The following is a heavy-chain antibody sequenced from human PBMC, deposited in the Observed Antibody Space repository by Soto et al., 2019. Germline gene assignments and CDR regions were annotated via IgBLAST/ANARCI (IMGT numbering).Heavy chain of an antibody. CDR2: IYHSGST. CDR1: GGSISSSNW. CDR3: ARGSYYGSGTGGHGMDV. J-gene: IGHJ6*02. V-gene: IGHV4-4*02. D-gene: IGHD3-10*01. Sequence: QVQLQESGPGLVKPSGTLSLTCAVSGGSISSSNWWSWVRQPPGKGLEWIGEIYHSGSTNYNPSLESRVTISVDKSKNQFSLKLSSVTAADTAVYYCARGSYYGSGTGGHGMDVWGQGTTVTVSS.